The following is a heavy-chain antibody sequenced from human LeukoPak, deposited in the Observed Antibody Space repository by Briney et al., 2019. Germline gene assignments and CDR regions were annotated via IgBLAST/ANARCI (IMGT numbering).Heavy chain of an antibody. CDR1: SGSISSYY. V-gene: IGHV4-59*01. CDR3: ASRTYYYGSGSLHNDAFDI. CDR2: IYYSGST. Sequence: SETLSLTCTVSSGSISSYYWSWIRQPPGKGLEWIGYIYYSGSTNYNPSLKSRVTISVDTSKNQFSLKLSSVTAADTAVYYCASRTYYYGSGSLHNDAFDIWGQGTMVTVSS. D-gene: IGHD3-10*01. J-gene: IGHJ3*02.